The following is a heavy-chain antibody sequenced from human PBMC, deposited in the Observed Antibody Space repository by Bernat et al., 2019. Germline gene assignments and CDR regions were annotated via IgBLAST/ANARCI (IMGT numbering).Heavy chain of an antibody. CDR1: GYTFTGYY. J-gene: IGHJ5*02. CDR3: ARESGRGTTGGWFDA. D-gene: IGHD1-14*01. V-gene: IGHV1-2*02. CDR2: INPNSGGT. Sequence: QVQLVQSGAEVTKPGAPVKVSCKASGYTFTGYYMHWVRQAPGQGLEWMGWINPNSGGTNYAQKFQGRVSVTRDTSISTAYVELSRLGSDDTAVYCCARESGRGTTGGWFDAWGQGALVTVSS.